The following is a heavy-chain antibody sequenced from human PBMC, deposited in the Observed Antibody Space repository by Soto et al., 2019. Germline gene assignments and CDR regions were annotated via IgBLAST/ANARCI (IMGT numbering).Heavy chain of an antibody. D-gene: IGHD2-2*01. V-gene: IGHV4-30-2*01. CDR1: GGSISSGGYS. CDR2: IYHSGST. CDR3: ARGGSGQLLLSYYWYFAL. Sequence: QLQLQESGSGLVKPSQTLSLTCAVSGGSISSGGYSWSWIRQPPGKGLEWIGYIYHSGSTYYNPSLKSRVTISVDRSKNQFSLKLSSVTAADTAVYYCARGGSGQLLLSYYWYFALWGRGTLVTVSS. J-gene: IGHJ2*01.